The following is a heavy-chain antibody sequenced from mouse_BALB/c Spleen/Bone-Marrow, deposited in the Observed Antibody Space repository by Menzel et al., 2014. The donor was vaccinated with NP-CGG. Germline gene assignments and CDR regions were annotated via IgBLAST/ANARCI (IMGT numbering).Heavy chain of an antibody. CDR2: IWAGGST. CDR1: GFSLTSYG. Sequence: VQLVESGLGLVAPSQSLSITCTVSGFSLTSYGVHWVRQPPGKVLEWLGVIWAGGSTNYNSALMSRLGISKDNSKSQVFLKMNSLQTDDTAMYYCARGSYYEGAMDYWGQGTSVTVSS. CDR3: ARGSYYEGAMDY. D-gene: IGHD1-1*01. J-gene: IGHJ4*01. V-gene: IGHV2-9*02.